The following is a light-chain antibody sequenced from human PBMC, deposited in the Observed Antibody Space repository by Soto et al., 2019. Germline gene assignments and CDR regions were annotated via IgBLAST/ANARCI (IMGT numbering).Light chain of an antibody. CDR3: SSYAGINNIGV. Sequence: QSALTQPPSASGSPGQSVTISCTGTSSDVGGYKYVSWYQQHPGKAPKLMIFEVNKRPSGVPDRFSGSKSGNTASLTVSGLQAEEEADYYCSSYAGINNIGVFGTGTKLTVL. J-gene: IGLJ1*01. CDR1: SSDVGGYKY. CDR2: EVN. V-gene: IGLV2-8*01.